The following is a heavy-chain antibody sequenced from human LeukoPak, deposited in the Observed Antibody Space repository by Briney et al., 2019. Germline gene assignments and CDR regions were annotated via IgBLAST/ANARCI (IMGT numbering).Heavy chain of an antibody. CDR3: ARAQTYGDSRLLLDF. CDR1: GFIFSSYW. V-gene: IGHV3-74*01. J-gene: IGHJ4*02. CDR2: INSDGSST. D-gene: IGHD4-17*01. Sequence: PGGSLRLSCAASGFIFSSYWMHWVRQAPGKGLVWVSRINSDGSSTNYADSVKGRFTISRDNAKNTLYLQMNSLRVEDTALYYCARAQTYGDSRLLLDFWGQGTLVTVSS.